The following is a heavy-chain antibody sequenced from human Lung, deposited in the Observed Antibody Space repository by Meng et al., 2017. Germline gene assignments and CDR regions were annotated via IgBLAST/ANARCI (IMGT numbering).Heavy chain of an antibody. V-gene: IGHV4-4*07. CDR1: GGSIISYC. J-gene: IGHJ4*02. CDR3: ARDRWGRGVVDY. CDR2: INTSGSN. Sequence: QQPSPVLAVGAASETLSLPGTSSGGSIISYCWSWIRQPRVPGLEWLGRINTSGSNDYNTTLQSRVTISADTSKNQFSMKLTSMTAADTVVYYCARDRWGRGVVDYWGQGSLVTVSS. D-gene: IGHD2-21*02.